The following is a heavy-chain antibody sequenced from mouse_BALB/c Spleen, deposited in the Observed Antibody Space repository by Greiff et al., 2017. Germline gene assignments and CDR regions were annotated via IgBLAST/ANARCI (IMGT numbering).Heavy chain of an antibody. J-gene: IGHJ1*01. CDR3: ARDRYDWYFDV. V-gene: IGHV1S137*01. D-gene: IGHD2-14*01. CDR2: ISTYYGDA. CDR1: GYTFTDYA. Sequence: VQLKESGAELVRPGVSVKISCKGSGYTFTDYAMHWVKQSHAKSLEWIGVISTYYGDASYNQKFKGKATMTVDKSSSTAYMELARLTSEDSAIYYCARDRYDWYFDVWGAGTTVTVSS.